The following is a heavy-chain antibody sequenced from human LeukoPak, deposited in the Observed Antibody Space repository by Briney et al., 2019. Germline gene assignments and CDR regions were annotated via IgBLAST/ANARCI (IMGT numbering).Heavy chain of an antibody. CDR3: ATGGPLDYYDSTGSH. J-gene: IGHJ4*02. D-gene: IGHD3-22*01. Sequence: GGSLRLSCAAPGFTFSTYAMSWVRQAPGKGLEWVSPISGSADSTYYADSVKGRFTVSRDNSKNTLYLQMNSLRAEDTAIYYCATGGPLDYYDSTGSHWGQGTLVTVSS. V-gene: IGHV3-23*01. CDR1: GFTFSTYA. CDR2: ISGSADST.